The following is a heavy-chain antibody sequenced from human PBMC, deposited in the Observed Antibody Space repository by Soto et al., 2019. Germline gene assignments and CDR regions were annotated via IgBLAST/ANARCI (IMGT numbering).Heavy chain of an antibody. CDR3: TTFFRFLEWLLPEVYYGMDV. D-gene: IGHD3-3*01. J-gene: IGHJ6*02. Sequence: EVQLVESGGGLVKPGGSLRLSCAASGFTFSNAWMSWVRQAPGKGLEWVGRIKSKTDGGTTDYAAPVKGRFTISRDDSKNTLYLQMNSLKTEDTAVYYCTTFFRFLEWLLPEVYYGMDVWGQGTTVTVSS. V-gene: IGHV3-15*01. CDR2: IKSKTDGGTT. CDR1: GFTFSNAW.